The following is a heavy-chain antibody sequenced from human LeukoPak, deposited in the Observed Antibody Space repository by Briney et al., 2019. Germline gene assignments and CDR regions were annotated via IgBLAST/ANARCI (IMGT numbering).Heavy chain of an antibody. CDR2: IKQEGSEK. V-gene: IGHV3-7*01. Sequence: GGSLRLSCAASGFTFSSYWMSWVRQAPGKGLEWVANIKQEGSEKYYVDSVKGRFTISRDNAKNSLYLQTHSLRAEDTAVYYCARGRYCSSSSCSAHFDYWGQGTLVTVSS. J-gene: IGHJ4*02. CDR3: ARGRYCSSSSCSAHFDY. CDR1: GFTFSSYW. D-gene: IGHD2-2*01.